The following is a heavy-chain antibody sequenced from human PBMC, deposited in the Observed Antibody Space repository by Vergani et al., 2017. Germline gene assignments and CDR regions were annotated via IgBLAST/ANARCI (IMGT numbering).Heavy chain of an antibody. J-gene: IGHJ4*02. V-gene: IGHV3-74*02. Sequence: VQLVESGGGVVQPGRSLRLSCEAIGFTFTTYWMHWVRQAPGKGLEWASRITSDGSSSTSTDSVKGRFTISRDNAKNTLYLQMSSLRTEDTAIYYCTRGAYSGIQIGSYFDLWGQGTLVTVSS. CDR2: ITSDGSSS. D-gene: IGHD2-21*01. CDR1: GFTFTTYW. CDR3: TRGAYSGIQIGSYFDL.